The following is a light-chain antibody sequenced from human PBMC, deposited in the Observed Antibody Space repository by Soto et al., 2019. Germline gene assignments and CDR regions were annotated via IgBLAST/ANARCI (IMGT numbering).Light chain of an antibody. CDR1: QSVLYSSNNKNY. V-gene: IGKV4-1*01. CDR3: QQYYSTPYT. CDR2: WAS. Sequence: DIVMTQSPDSLAVSLGERATINCKSSQSVLYSSNNKNYLAWYQQKPGQPPKLLIYWASTRESGVPDRFSGSGSGTDFTLTISSLQAEDVAVYYCQQYYSTPYTFGXGTX. J-gene: IGKJ2*01.